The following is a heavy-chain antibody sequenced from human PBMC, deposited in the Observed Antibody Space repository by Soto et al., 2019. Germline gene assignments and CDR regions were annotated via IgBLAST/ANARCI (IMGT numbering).Heavy chain of an antibody. Sequence: SETLSLTCTVSGGSISSSSYYWGWIRQPPGKGLEWIGSIYYSGSTYYNPSLKSRVTISVDTSKNQFSLKLSSVTAADTAVYYCARSSDILTGYYILPPSYWGQGTLVTVSS. D-gene: IGHD3-9*01. V-gene: IGHV4-39*01. CDR2: IYYSGST. J-gene: IGHJ4*02. CDR1: GGSISSSSYY. CDR3: ARSSDILTGYYILPPSY.